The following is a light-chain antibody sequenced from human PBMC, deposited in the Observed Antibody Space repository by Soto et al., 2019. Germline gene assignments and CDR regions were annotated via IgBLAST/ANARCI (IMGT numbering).Light chain of an antibody. V-gene: IGLV2-23*01. CDR3: CSYAGSSTRVV. J-gene: IGLJ2*01. CDR1: SSDVGSYNL. Sequence: QSALTQPASVSGSPGQSITISCTGTSSDVGSYNLVSWYQQHPGKAPKLMIYEGSKRPSGVSNRFSGSKSGNTASLTISGLQAEDEADYYCCSYAGSSTRVVFGGETKLTVL. CDR2: EGS.